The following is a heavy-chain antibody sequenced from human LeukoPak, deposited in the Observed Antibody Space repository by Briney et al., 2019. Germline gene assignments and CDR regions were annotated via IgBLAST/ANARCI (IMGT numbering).Heavy chain of an antibody. J-gene: IGHJ4*02. CDR1: GFTFGDYA. Sequence: GGSLRLSCTASGFTFGDYAMSWVRQAPGKGLEWVAVISYDGSNKYYADSVKGRFTISRDNSKNTLYLQMNSLRAEDTAVYYCAKGIWFGELTIDYWGQGTLVTVSS. V-gene: IGHV3-30*04. CDR3: AKGIWFGELTIDY. D-gene: IGHD3-10*01. CDR2: ISYDGSNK.